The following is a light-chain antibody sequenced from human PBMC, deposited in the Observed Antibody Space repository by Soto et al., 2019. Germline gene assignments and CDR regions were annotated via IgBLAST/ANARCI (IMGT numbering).Light chain of an antibody. Sequence: QSALTQPASVSGSPGQSITISCTGTSSDVGSYNFVSWFQQHPGKVPKLIIYEGTERPSGVSNRFSASKSGNTASLTISGLQPEYEADYNCCSYAGPSTIFGGGTQLTVL. CDR2: EGT. CDR1: SSDVGSYNF. J-gene: IGLJ2*01. CDR3: CSYAGPSTI. V-gene: IGLV2-23*01.